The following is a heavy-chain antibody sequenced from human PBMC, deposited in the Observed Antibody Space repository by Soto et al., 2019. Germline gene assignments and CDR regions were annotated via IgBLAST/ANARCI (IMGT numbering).Heavy chain of an antibody. J-gene: IGHJ4*02. CDR2: ISGSGTYT. Sequence: QVQLVESGGGLVKPGGSLRLSCAASGFTFSDYYMSWIRQAPGKGLEWVSYISGSGTYTNYGDSVKGRFTISRDNAKNSLYLQINCLRAEDTSVYYCVRGGSYCGGDCFDYWGQGTLVTGSS. V-gene: IGHV3-11*06. CDR1: GFTFSDYY. D-gene: IGHD2-21*02. CDR3: VRGGSYCGGDCFDY.